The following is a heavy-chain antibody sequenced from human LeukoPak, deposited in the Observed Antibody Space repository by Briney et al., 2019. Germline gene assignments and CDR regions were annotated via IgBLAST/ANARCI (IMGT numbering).Heavy chain of an antibody. CDR1: GNSLTEMS. J-gene: IGHJ4*02. Sequence: ASVTVSCKVSGNSLTEMSMHWVRQAPGKGLEWMGGFDPENGETLYAQKFQGRVTMTEDTSTDTAYMELSSLRSEDTAVYYCARDSGRYNWNEGVYWGQGTLVTVSS. CDR3: ARDSGRYNWNEGVY. V-gene: IGHV1-24*01. D-gene: IGHD1-20*01. CDR2: FDPENGET.